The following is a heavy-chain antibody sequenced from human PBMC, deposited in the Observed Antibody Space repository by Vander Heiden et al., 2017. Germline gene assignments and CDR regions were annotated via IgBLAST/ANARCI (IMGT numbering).Heavy chain of an antibody. CDR2: IYYSGST. D-gene: IGHD6-19*01. Sequence: VQLKESGPGLVKPSEPLSLTCTVSGGPISSYYWSWIRQTPGKGLEWIGYIYYSGSTNYNPSLKSRVTISVDTSKNQFSLKLSSVTAADTAVYYCAREPYSQWLDSWGQGPLVNVSS. CDR3: AREPYSQWLDS. J-gene: IGHJ5*02. CDR1: GGPISSYY. V-gene: IGHV4-59*01.